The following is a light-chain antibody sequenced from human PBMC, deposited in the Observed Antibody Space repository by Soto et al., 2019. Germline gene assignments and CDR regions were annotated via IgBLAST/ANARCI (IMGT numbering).Light chain of an antibody. V-gene: IGKV3-20*01. Sequence: DILMTQSPATLSLSPGGRATLSCRASQSVSSNLVWYQQKPGQAPRLLIYGASTRATGIPARFSGSGSGTDFTLTISRLEPEDFAVYDCQQYGSSGTFGQGTKVDIK. CDR3: QQYGSSGT. CDR1: QSVSSN. CDR2: GAS. J-gene: IGKJ1*01.